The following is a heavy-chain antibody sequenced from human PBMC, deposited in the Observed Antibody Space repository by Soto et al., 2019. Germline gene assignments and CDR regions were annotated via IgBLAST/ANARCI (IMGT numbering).Heavy chain of an antibody. D-gene: IGHD6-13*01. V-gene: IGHV3-23*01. Sequence: GGSLRLSCAASGFTFSTYAMTWVRQAPGKGLEWVSTISVSGGSTYYADSVKGRFTISRDNSKKTLYLQMNSLRAEDTAVYHCAKRDPHTSSWYEFWGQETLVTVSS. CDR3: AKRDPHTSSWYEF. CDR1: GFTFSTYA. CDR2: ISVSGGST. J-gene: IGHJ4*02.